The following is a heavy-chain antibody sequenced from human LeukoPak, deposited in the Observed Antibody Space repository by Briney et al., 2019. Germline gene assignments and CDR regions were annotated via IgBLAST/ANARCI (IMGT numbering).Heavy chain of an antibody. D-gene: IGHD2-2*01. CDR3: ARLYQLPDWFDP. CDR1: GGSISSSSYY. V-gene: IGHV4-39*07. CDR2: IYYSAST. Sequence: SETLSLTCTVSGGSISSSSYYWGWIRQPPGKGLEWIGSIYYSASTYYNPSLKSRVTMSVDTSKNQFSLKLSSVTAADTAVYYCARLYQLPDWFDPWGQGTLVTVSS. J-gene: IGHJ5*02.